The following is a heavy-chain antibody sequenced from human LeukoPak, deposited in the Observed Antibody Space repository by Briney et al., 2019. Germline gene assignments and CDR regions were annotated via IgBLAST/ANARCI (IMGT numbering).Heavy chain of an antibody. J-gene: IGHJ4*02. CDR2: IYSDNT. CDR3: ARRADAYSHPYDY. V-gene: IGHV3-53*01. Sequence: GGSLRLSCTVSGFTVSSNSMSWVRQAPGKGLEWVSFIYSDNTHYSDSVKGRFTISRDNSKNTLYLQMSSLRAEDTAVYYCARRADAYSHPYDYWGQGTLVTVSS. CDR1: GFTVSSNS. D-gene: IGHD3-16*01.